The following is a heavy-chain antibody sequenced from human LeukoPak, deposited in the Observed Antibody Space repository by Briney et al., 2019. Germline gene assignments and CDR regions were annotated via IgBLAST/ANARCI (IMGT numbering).Heavy chain of an antibody. CDR1: GGSISSYY. J-gene: IGHJ6*02. CDR2: IYYSGST. D-gene: IGHD1-26*01. Sequence: PSETLSLTCTVSGGSISSYYWSWVRHPPRKGLEWVGYIYYSGSTNYNPSLRSRVAISVDTSKNQFSLKLTSVTAADTAVYYCARDKESGSYSYGMDVWGQGTTVTVSS. V-gene: IGHV4-59*01. CDR3: ARDKESGSYSYGMDV.